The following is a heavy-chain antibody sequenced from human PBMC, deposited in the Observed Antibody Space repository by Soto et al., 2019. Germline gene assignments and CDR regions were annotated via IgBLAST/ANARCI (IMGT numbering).Heavy chain of an antibody. J-gene: IGHJ4*02. V-gene: IGHV3-48*01. CDR3: AKDGGDSDGPYDY. D-gene: IGHD5-18*01. CDR2: ISSSSSTI. CDR1: GFTFGSYS. Sequence: EVQLVESGGGLVQPGGSLRLSCAASGFTFGSYSMNWVRQAPGKGLEWVSYISSSSSTIYYADSVEGRFTISRDNAKNSLYLQMNRLRAEDTAVYYCAKDGGDSDGPYDYWGQGTLVTVSS.